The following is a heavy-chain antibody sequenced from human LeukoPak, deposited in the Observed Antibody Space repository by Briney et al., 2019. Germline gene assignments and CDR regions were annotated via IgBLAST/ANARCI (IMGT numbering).Heavy chain of an antibody. J-gene: IGHJ3*02. CDR1: GGSISSGGYY. Sequence: SETLSLTCTVSGGSISSGGYYWSWIRQHPGTGLEWIGYIYYSGSTYYNPSLKSRVTISVDTSKNQFSLKLSSVTAADTAVYYCAREMIVGSDAFDIWGQGTMVTVSS. D-gene: IGHD1-26*01. CDR3: AREMIVGSDAFDI. CDR2: IYYSGST. V-gene: IGHV4-31*03.